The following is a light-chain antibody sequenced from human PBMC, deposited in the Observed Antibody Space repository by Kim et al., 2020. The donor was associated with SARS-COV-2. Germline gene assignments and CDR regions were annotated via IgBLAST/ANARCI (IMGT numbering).Light chain of an antibody. J-gene: IGKJ1*01. Sequence: DIQMTQSHSTLSASVGDRVTITCRASESIGHWLAWYQKKPGRAPRVLIYKASHLKSGVPPRFSASESGAEFTLTISSLQPEDSATYYCQQYNRYPVTFGPGTKVDIK. CDR1: ESIGHW. V-gene: IGKV1-5*03. CDR3: QQYNRYPVT. CDR2: KAS.